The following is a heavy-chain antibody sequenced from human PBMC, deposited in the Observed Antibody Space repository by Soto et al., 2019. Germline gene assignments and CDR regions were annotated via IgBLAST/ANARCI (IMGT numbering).Heavy chain of an antibody. J-gene: IGHJ6*03. Sequence: SETLCLTCTVSGGSIISYYWSWIRQPPGKGLEWIGYIYYSGSTNYNPSLKSRVTISVDTSKNQFSLKLSSVTAADTAVYYCARDRTDIVATISYYYMDVWGKGTTVTVSS. CDR1: GGSIISYY. D-gene: IGHD5-12*01. CDR2: IYYSGST. V-gene: IGHV4-59*01. CDR3: ARDRTDIVATISYYYMDV.